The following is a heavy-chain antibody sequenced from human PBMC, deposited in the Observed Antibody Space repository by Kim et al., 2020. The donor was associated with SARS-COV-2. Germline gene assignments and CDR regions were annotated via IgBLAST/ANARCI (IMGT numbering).Heavy chain of an antibody. J-gene: IGHJ4*02. V-gene: IGHV1-18*01. CDR3: ARVESGYYYFDY. Sequence: NYAQKLQGRVTMTTDTSTSTAYMELRSLRSDDTAVYYCARVESGYYYFDYWGQGTLVTVSS. D-gene: IGHD5-12*01.